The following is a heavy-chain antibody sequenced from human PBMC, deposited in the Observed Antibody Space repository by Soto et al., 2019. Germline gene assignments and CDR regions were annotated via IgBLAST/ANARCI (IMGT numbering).Heavy chain of an antibody. J-gene: IGHJ4*02. V-gene: IGHV3-48*01. CDR1: GFTFGSYG. Sequence: EVQLVESGGGLVQPGGSLRLSCAASGFTFGSYGMNCVRQAPGKGLDWVSYLISSSSPIYYADSVRDRFTISRDNAKNSRYLHINGLRAIDTAVYYCVRAAVVMVRGFSFDSWGQGTLVTVSS. CDR2: LISSSSPI. CDR3: VRAAVVMVRGFSFDS. D-gene: IGHD3-10*01.